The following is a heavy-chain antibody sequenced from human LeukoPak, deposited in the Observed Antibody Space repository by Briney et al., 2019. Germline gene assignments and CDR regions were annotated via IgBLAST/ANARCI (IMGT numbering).Heavy chain of an antibody. CDR3: ARSAHSGYSSGWYWSDKLLTVFDY. CDR1: GFTFGTYT. D-gene: IGHD6-19*01. J-gene: IGHJ4*02. V-gene: IGHV3-30*04. Sequence: PGGSLRLSCVASGFTFGTYTMNWVRQAPGKGLEWVAVISYDGSNKYYADSVKGRFTISRDNSKNTLYLQMNSLRAEDTAVYYCARSAHSGYSSGWYWSDKLLTVFDYWGQGTLVTVSS. CDR2: ISYDGSNK.